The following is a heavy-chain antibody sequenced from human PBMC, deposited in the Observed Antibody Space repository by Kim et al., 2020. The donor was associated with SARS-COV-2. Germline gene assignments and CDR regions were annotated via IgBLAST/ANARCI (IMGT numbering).Heavy chain of an antibody. CDR1: VYTFTSYG. CDR2: ISAYNGNT. J-gene: IGHJ4*02. V-gene: IGHV1-18*04. Sequence: ASVKVSCKASVYTFTSYGISWVRQAPGQGLEWMGWISAYNGNTNYAQKLQGRVTMTTDTSTSTAYMELRSLRSDDTAVYYCAREGSWYDIAVAGTLDYWGQGTLVTVSS. CDR3: AREGSWYDIAVAGTLDY. D-gene: IGHD6-19*01.